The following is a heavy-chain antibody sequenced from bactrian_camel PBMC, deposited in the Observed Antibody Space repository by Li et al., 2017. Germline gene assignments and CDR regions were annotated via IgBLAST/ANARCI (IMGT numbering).Heavy chain of an antibody. V-gene: IGHV3S53*01. J-gene: IGHJ4*01. CDR3: AARLSGGGWFAS. D-gene: IGHD6*01. CDR2: IDSVGAT. CDR1: GYMFGDRC. Sequence: VQLVESGGGSVQSGGSLRLSCADSGYMFGDRCMGWFRQATGKEREGIATIDSVGATTYAESVKGRFTISRDITDNTLYLQMNNLKTEDTAMYSCAARLSGGGWFASWGQGTQVTVS.